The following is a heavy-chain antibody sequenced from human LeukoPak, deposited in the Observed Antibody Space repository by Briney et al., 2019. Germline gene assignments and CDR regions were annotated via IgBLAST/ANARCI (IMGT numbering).Heavy chain of an antibody. CDR3: ARDPCDSSGYCAFDI. CDR1: GFTVSSNY. CDR2: IYSGGST. V-gene: IGHV3-53*01. D-gene: IGHD3-22*01. J-gene: IGHJ3*02. Sequence: GALRLSCAASGFTVSSNYMSWVRQAPGKGLEWVSVIYSGGSTYYADSVKGRFTISRDNSKNTLYLQMNSLRAEDTAVYYCARDPCDSSGYCAFDIWGQGTMVTVSS.